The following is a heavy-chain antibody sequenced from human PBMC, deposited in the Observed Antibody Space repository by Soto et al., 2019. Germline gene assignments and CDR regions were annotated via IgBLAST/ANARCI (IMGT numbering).Heavy chain of an antibody. J-gene: IGHJ4*02. CDR2: INEDGSEK. V-gene: IGHV3-7*01. CDR1: EFTFSNYW. Sequence: EVQLVESGGGLVQPGGSLRLSCSASEFTFSNYWMNWVRQAPGKGLEWVANINEDGSEKYYVDYAKGRFTISRDNAKNSLYLQMSSLRAEDTAVYYCARDLFDYWGQGTLVTVSS. CDR3: ARDLFDY.